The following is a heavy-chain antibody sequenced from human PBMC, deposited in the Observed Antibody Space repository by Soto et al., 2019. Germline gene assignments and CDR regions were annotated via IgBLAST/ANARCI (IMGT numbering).Heavy chain of an antibody. D-gene: IGHD3-9*01. CDR1: GFSLSTSGVG. CDR2: IYWDDDK. Sequence: SGPTLVNPTQTLTLTCTFSGFSLSTSGVGVGWVRQPPGKALEWLALIYWDDDKRYSPSLKSRLIITKDTSKNQVVLTMTNMDPVDTATYYCAREYYDILTGPINPSLGYYYYYMDVWGKGTTVTVSS. CDR3: AREYYDILTGPINPSLGYYYYYMDV. V-gene: IGHV2-5*02. J-gene: IGHJ6*03.